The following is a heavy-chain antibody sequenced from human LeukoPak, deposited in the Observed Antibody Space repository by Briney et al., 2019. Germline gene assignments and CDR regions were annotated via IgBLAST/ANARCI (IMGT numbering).Heavy chain of an antibody. Sequence: ASVKVSCKASGYTFTSYAMNWVRQAPGQGLEWMGWINAGNGNTKYSQKFQGRVTITRDTSASTAYMELSSLRSEDTAVYYCARVKGLVVVVAATGLNWFDPWGQGTLVTVSS. CDR3: ARVKGLVVVVAATGLNWFDP. D-gene: IGHD2-15*01. J-gene: IGHJ5*02. CDR2: INAGNGNT. CDR1: GYTFTSYA. V-gene: IGHV1-3*01.